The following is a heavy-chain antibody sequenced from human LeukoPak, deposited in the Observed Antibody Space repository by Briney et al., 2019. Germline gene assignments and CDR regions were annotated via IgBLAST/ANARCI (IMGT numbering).Heavy chain of an antibody. V-gene: IGHV1-46*01. CDR1: GYIFTNYY. J-gene: IGHJ6*02. CDR3: ARDKTAMVYYYYYGMDV. D-gene: IGHD5-18*01. Sequence: ASVKVSCKASGYIFTNYYLHWVRQAPGQGLEWMGIINPSGGSTSYAQKFQGRVTLTRDTSTSTVYMEMSSLRSEDTAVYYCARDKTAMVYYYYYGMDVWGQGTTVTVSS. CDR2: INPSGGST.